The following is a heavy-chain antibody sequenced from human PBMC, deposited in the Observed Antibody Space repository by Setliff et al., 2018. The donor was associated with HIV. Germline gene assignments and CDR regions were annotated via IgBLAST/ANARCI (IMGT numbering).Heavy chain of an antibody. Sequence: LKISCVASGFSFSNYGMHWVRQAPGKGLEWVAVMLYDGSDRYYADSVKGRFTTSRGNSKKTLYLQMNSLRPEDTAVYHCAKARSEYQLMPWYYYMDVWGQGTTVTVS. CDR2: MLYDGSDR. CDR3: AKARSEYQLMPWYYYMDV. D-gene: IGHD6-6*01. CDR1: GFSFSNYG. J-gene: IGHJ6*03. V-gene: IGHV3-30*18.